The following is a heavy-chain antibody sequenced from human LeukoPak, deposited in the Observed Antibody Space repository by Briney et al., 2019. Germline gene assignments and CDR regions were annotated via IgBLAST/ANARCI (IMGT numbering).Heavy chain of an antibody. CDR3: ARPLYYYDSSGYEAPFDY. V-gene: IGHV3-74*01. CDR1: GFTFSRYW. D-gene: IGHD3-22*01. CDR2: ISADGSVT. J-gene: IGHJ4*02. Sequence: GGSLRLSCADSGFTFSRYWMHWVRQTPGKGLVWVSCISADGSVTRYADSVKGRFTISRDNTKSTLYLQMHSLRAEDTAVYYCARPLYYYDSSGYEAPFDYWGQGTLVTVSS.